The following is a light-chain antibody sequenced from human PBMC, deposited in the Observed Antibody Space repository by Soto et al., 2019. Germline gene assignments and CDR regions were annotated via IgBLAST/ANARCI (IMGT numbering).Light chain of an antibody. CDR2: GAS. CDR1: QSVSSSY. V-gene: IGKV3-20*01. Sequence: EIVLTQSPGTLSLSPGERATLSCRASQSVSSSYLAWYQQKPGQAPRLLIYGASSRATGIPDRFSGSGSGTDFTLTISRLEPEDFAVYYCQQYGRSPQYTFGQGTRPEIK. CDR3: QQYGRSPQYT. J-gene: IGKJ5*01.